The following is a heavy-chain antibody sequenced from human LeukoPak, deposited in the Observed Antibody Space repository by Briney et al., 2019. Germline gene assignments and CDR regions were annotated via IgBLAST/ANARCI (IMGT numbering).Heavy chain of an antibody. J-gene: IGHJ4*02. V-gene: IGHV4-4*07. Sequence: SETLSLTCTVSGGSISSYYWNWIRQPAGKGLEWIGRIHTSGGTNYNPSLKSRVTMSVDTSKNKFSLKLSSVTAADTAVYYCARVICSGGSCRFDYWGQGTLVTVSS. CDR3: ARVICSGGSCRFDY. CDR2: IHTSGGT. D-gene: IGHD2-15*01. CDR1: GGSISSYY.